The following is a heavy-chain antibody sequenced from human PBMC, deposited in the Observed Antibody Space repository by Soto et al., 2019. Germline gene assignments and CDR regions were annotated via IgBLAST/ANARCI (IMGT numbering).Heavy chain of an antibody. J-gene: IGHJ4*02. CDR1: GGSISSVDYY. CDR3: ARDKGYGSTFDY. CDR2: IYYSGST. D-gene: IGHD4-17*01. V-gene: IGHV4-30-4*01. Sequence: PSETLSLTCTVSGGSISSVDYYWSWIRQPPGKGLEWIGYIYYSGSTYYNPSLKSRVTISVDTSKNQFSLKLSSVTAADTAVYYCARDKGYGSTFDYWGQGTLVTVSS.